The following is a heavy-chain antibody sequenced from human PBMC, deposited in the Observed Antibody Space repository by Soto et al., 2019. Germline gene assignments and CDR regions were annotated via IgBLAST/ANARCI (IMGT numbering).Heavy chain of an antibody. J-gene: IGHJ4*02. CDR1: GFTFSSYS. D-gene: IGHD5-18*01. CDR3: ARDPKRGYSYGYFDY. Sequence: GGSLRLSCAASGFTFSSYSMNWVRQAPGKGLEWVSSISSSSSYIYYADSVKGRFTISRDNAKNSLYLQMNSLRAEDTAVYYCARDPKRGYSYGYFDYWGQGTLVTVSS. V-gene: IGHV3-21*01. CDR2: ISSSSSYI.